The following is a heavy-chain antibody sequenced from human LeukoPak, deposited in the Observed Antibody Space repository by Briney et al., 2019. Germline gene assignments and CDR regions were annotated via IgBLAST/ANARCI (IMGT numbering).Heavy chain of an antibody. CDR1: GFTFSSYG. J-gene: IGHJ4*02. Sequence: GGSLRLSCAASGFTFSSYGMHWVRQAPGKGLEWVAFIRYDGSNKYYADSVKGRFTISRDNAKNSLYLQMNSLRAEDTAVYYCARGSGDCSSTSCYRTSDYWGQGTLVTVSS. V-gene: IGHV3-30*02. D-gene: IGHD2-2*01. CDR3: ARGSGDCSSTSCYRTSDY. CDR2: IRYDGSNK.